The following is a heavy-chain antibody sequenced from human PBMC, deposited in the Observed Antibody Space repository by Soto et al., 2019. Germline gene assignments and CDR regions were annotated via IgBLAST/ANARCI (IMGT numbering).Heavy chain of an antibody. J-gene: IGHJ4*02. Sequence: GGSLRLSCAASGFTFSSHAMSWVRQAPGKGLEWVSAISGSGDSTYYADSVKGRFTISRDNSKNTLYLQMNSLRAEDTAVYYCAKEGVQLWSPFDCWGQGTLVTVSS. CDR3: AKEGVQLWSPFDC. CDR1: GFTFSSHA. D-gene: IGHD5-18*01. CDR2: ISGSGDST. V-gene: IGHV3-23*01.